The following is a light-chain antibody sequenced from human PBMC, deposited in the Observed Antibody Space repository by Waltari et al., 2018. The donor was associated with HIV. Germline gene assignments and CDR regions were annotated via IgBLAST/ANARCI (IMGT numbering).Light chain of an antibody. Sequence: DIVMTQSPDSLSVSLGERATINCKSSQSVLSNSNKMNYLAWYQQKQGQPPKVLIYWASRRESGVPDRFRGSGSGTDFTLAISIRQAEDVAVDYCQQDLDIPWTVGQETKVEIK. J-gene: IGKJ1*01. CDR2: WAS. CDR1: QSVLSNSNKMNY. V-gene: IGKV4-1*01. CDR3: QQDLDIPWT.